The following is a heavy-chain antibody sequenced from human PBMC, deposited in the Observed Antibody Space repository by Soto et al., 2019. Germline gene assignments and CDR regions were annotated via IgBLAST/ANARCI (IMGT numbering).Heavy chain of an antibody. CDR2: IYYSGRT. J-gene: IGHJ6*02. D-gene: IGHD2-2*01. Sequence: QVQLQESGPGLVKPSQTLSLTCTVSGGSISSGGYYWSWIRQHPGRGLEWIGYIYYSGRTYYNPSLKSRVTISVDTSKNQFSLKLSSVAAADTAVYYCARVGVVPAADYYYGMDVWGQGTTVTVSS. CDR1: GGSISSGGYY. V-gene: IGHV4-31*03. CDR3: ARVGVVPAADYYYGMDV.